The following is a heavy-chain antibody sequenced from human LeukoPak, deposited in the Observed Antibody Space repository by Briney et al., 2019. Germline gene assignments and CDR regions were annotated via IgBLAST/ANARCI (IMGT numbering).Heavy chain of an antibody. CDR3: AKENGDYGDYGALDY. V-gene: IGHV3-30*18. CDR2: MSYDGGTK. D-gene: IGHD4-17*01. CDR1: GFTFSSYA. Sequence: PGRSLRLSCAASGFTFSSYAMHWVRQAPGKGLEWVAVMSYDGGTKYYAESVKGRFTISRDNSKNTLYLQINSLRAEDTAVYYCAKENGDYGDYGALDYWGQGTLVTVSS. J-gene: IGHJ4*02.